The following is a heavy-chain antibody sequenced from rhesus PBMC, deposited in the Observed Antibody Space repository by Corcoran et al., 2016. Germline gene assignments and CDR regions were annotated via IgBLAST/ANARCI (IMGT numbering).Heavy chain of an antibody. CDR3: ARENYYGSGYYTGLDY. CDR2: LYGRGGSN. D-gene: IGHD3-28*01. CDR1: GYSISRTY. J-gene: IGHJ4*01. V-gene: IGHV4S14*01. Sequence: QVQLQESGPGLVKPSETLSLTCAVSGYSISRTYWNWIRKSPGKGLEWLGSLYGRGGSNSLNPSPKSRVTLSVDTSQNQFSLKLSSVTAADTAVYYCARENYYGSGYYTGLDYWGQGVLVTVSS.